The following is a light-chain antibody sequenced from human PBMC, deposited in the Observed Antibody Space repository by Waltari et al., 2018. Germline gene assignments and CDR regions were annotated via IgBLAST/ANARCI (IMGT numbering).Light chain of an antibody. J-gene: IGLJ2*01. CDR3: QSYDASNHVL. CDR2: ENK. Sequence: NVMLAQPLSVSESPGRTVIISCTRSSGSIASNPVQSYLLRPGSAPTTVIYENKLRPSGVPDRFSGSIDTSSNSASLTISGLRTEDEGDYYCQSYDASNHVLFGGGTKLTVL. V-gene: IGLV6-57*04. CDR1: SGSIASNP.